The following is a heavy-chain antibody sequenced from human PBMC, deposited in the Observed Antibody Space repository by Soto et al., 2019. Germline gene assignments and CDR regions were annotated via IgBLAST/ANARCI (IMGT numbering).Heavy chain of an antibody. Sequence: QVQLVQSGAEVKKPGASVKVSCKASGYTFTSYGISWVRQAPGQGLEWMGWISAYNGNTNYAQKLQGRVTMTTDTYTSTAYMELRSLRSDDTAVYYCARGGTGYSSSWTPYPHPLRRGNFDYLGQGTLVTVSS. CDR1: GYTFTSYG. D-gene: IGHD6-13*01. J-gene: IGHJ4*02. V-gene: IGHV1-18*01. CDR2: ISAYNGNT. CDR3: ARGGTGYSSSWTPYPHPLRRGNFDY.